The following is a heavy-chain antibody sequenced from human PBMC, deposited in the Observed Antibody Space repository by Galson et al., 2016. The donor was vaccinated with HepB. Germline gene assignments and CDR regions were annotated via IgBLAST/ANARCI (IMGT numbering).Heavy chain of an antibody. D-gene: IGHD3-3*01. CDR2: IYPRDSDT. J-gene: IGHJ2*01. CDR3: ARIFWMVPAPSCWYFDL. V-gene: IGHV5-51*01. Sequence: QSGAEVKKPGESLKISCKSSGNIFSSYWIAWVRQMPGKGLEWMGSIYPRDSDTRYSPSFQGQVTISADKSISTAFLQWSSLSASDTALYYCARIFWMVPAPSCWYFDLWGRGTLVTGSS. CDR1: GNIFSSYW.